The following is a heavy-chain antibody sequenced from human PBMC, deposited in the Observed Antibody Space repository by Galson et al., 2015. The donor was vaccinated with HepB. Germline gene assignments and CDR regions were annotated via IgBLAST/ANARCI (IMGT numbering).Heavy chain of an antibody. CDR1: GYTLTELS. V-gene: IGHV1-24*01. D-gene: IGHD2-2*01. J-gene: IGHJ4*02. Sequence: SVKVSCKVSGYTLTELSIHWVRQAPGKGLQSMGSFDPADGETVFAQNFEGRVTMTEDTSTDTAYMELSSLRSEDTAVYYCATAPSGGYVPPDHRGQGTLVTVSS. CDR2: FDPADGET. CDR3: ATAPSGGYVPPDH.